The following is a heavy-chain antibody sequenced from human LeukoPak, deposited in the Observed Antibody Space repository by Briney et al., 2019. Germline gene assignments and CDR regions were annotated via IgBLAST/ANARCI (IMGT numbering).Heavy chain of an antibody. D-gene: IGHD6-19*01. CDR3: ARQPEGAVAGPVDY. Sequence: SETLSLTCTVSGGSVTSSSYYWAWIRQPPGKGLEWIGSIYYSGSTSYNPSLKSRVTISVDTSKSQFSPKLTSVTAADTAVYYCARQPEGAVAGPVDYWGQGTLVTVSS. J-gene: IGHJ4*02. CDR2: IYYSGST. CDR1: GGSVTSSSYY. V-gene: IGHV4-39*01.